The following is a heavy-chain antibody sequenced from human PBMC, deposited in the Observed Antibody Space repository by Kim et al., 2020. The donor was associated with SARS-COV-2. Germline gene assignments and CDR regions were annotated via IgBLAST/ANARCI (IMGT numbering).Heavy chain of an antibody. D-gene: IGHD3-3*01. V-gene: IGHV4-4*02. CDR3: ARSITIFGVVITFDD. J-gene: IGHJ4*02. Sequence: PSRKSRVTITVSKSKNQFSLKLSSVTAADTAVYYCARSITIFGVVITFDDWGQGALVTVS.